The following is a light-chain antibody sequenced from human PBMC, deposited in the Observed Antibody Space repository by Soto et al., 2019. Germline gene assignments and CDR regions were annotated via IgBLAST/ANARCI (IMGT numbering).Light chain of an antibody. CDR3: QQYDTWPSIT. CDR2: KAS. V-gene: IGKV1-5*03. CDR1: QSFNSW. Sequence: DIQKTQSPSTLPAPVAARTGISGWASQSFNSWLAWCQQKPGKDPTLLIYKASSLGSGVPARFSGSGSGAEFTLTISSLQQDDFAVYYCQQYDTWPSITFGQGTRLEIK. J-gene: IGKJ5*01.